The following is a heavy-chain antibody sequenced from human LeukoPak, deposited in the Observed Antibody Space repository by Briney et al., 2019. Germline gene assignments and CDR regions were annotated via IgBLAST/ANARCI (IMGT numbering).Heavy chain of an antibody. CDR3: ARVGGNDYGDYLLNYYYYYGMDV. D-gene: IGHD4-17*01. Sequence: GGSLRLSCAASGFTFSSYWMHWVRQAPGKGLVWVSRINSDGSSTSYADSVKGRFTISRDNAKNTLYLQMNSLRAEDTAVYYCARVGGNDYGDYLLNYYYYYGMDVWGQGTTVTVSS. CDR1: GFTFSSYW. J-gene: IGHJ6*02. CDR2: INSDGSST. V-gene: IGHV3-74*01.